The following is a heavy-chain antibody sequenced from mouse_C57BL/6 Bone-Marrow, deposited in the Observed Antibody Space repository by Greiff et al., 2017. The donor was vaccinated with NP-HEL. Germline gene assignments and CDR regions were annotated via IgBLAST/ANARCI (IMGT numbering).Heavy chain of an antibody. D-gene: IGHD1-1*01. J-gene: IGHJ1*03. CDR3: ARDGSSPYWYFDV. V-gene: IGHV5-16*01. CDR2: INYDGSST. Sequence: EVQLVESEGGLVQPGSSMKLSCTASGFTFSDYYMAWVRQVPEKGLEWVANINYDGSSTYYLDSLKSRFIISRDNAKNILYLQMSSLKSEDTATYYCARDGSSPYWYFDVWGTGTTVTVSS. CDR1: GFTFSDYY.